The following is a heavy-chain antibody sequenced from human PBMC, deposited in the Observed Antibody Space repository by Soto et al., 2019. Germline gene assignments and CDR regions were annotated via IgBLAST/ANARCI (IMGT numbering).Heavy chain of an antibody. CDR3: AREEADSSADLIDP. CDR1: GITFSSYW. J-gene: IGHJ5*02. CDR2: IKQDGSEK. D-gene: IGHD6-19*01. V-gene: IGHV3-7*01. Sequence: EVQLVESGGGLVQPGGSLRLSCAASGITFSSYWMSWVRQAPGKGLEWVANIKQDGSEKYYVDSVKGRFTISRDNAKNSLYLQMNSLRAEDTAVYYCAREEADSSADLIDPWGQGTLVTVSS.